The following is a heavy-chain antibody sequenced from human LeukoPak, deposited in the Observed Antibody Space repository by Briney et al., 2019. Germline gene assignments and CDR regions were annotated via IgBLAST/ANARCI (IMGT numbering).Heavy chain of an antibody. CDR2: IYYSGST. Sequence: SETLSLTCTASGGSISSYYWSWIRQPPGKGLEWIGYIYYSGSTNYNPSLKSRVTISVDTSKNQSSLKLSSVTAADTAVYYCARDRDSSGYYGSYAFDIWGQGTMVTVSS. CDR3: ARDRDSSGYYGSYAFDI. J-gene: IGHJ3*02. CDR1: GGSISSYY. V-gene: IGHV4-59*01. D-gene: IGHD3-22*01.